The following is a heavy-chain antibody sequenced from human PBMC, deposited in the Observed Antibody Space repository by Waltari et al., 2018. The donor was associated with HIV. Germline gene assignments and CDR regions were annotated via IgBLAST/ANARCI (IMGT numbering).Heavy chain of an antibody. D-gene: IGHD3-22*01. Sequence: EVQLLESGGGLVQPGGSLRLSCAASGFTFSNYAMSWVRQAPGKGLEWVSSISGSGGSTYYADSVKGRFTVSRDNSKDTLFLQMNSLRAEDTALYYCAKEGIIVITDAFDIGGQGTMVIVSS. CDR1: GFTFSNYA. V-gene: IGHV3-23*01. CDR2: ISGSGGST. J-gene: IGHJ3*02. CDR3: AKEGIIVITDAFDI.